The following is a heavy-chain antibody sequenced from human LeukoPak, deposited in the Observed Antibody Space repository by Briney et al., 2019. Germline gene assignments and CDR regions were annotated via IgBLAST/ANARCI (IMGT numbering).Heavy chain of an antibody. CDR1: GGSCDDYY. CDR2: IHPHGIF. J-gene: IGHJ5*02. Sequence: SETLSLTCAVHGGSCDDYYCSWIRQPPGKGLEWIGEIHPHGIFYYNSSLMSRVTISIDTSKSRFSLRLTSVTAADTAFYFCARGRDRSKAGDLWGQGSLVTVSS. CDR3: ARGRDRSKAGDL. V-gene: IGHV4-34*01. D-gene: IGHD5-24*01.